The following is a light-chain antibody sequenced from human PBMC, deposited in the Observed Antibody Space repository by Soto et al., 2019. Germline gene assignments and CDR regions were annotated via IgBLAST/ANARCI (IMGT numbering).Light chain of an antibody. CDR3: QQYYLYPRT. V-gene: IGKV1-8*01. CDR1: QDISSF. J-gene: IGKJ1*01. CDR2: AAS. Sequence: IRMTQSPSSFSASTGDRVTITCRASQDISSFLAWYQQKSGKAPKLLMYAASTLQSGVPSRFSGSGSGTDFTLTISSLQSEDFATYYCQQYYLYPRTFGQGTKVEIK.